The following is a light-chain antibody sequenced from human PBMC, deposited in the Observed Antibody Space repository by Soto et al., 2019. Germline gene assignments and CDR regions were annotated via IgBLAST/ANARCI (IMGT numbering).Light chain of an antibody. V-gene: IGKV3-15*01. CDR3: QQYSKWPWT. J-gene: IGKJ1*01. CDR2: DAS. CDR1: QSVSTN. Sequence: EIVMTQSPATLSRSPGERATLSCRASQSVSTNLAWHQQKPGQAPRLLIFDASARATGIPDRFSGSGSGTQFTLTISSLQSEDFAVYYCQQYSKWPWTFGQGTKVEI.